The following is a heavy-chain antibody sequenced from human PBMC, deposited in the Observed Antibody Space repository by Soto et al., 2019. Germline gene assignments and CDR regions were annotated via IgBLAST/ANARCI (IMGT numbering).Heavy chain of an antibody. CDR3: GRAPMYYYDGQAGWFDP. J-gene: IGHJ5*02. D-gene: IGHD3-22*01. CDR1: GYTFTGYY. CDR2: INPNSGGT. V-gene: IGHV1-2*02. Sequence: QVQLVQSGAEVKKPGASVKVSCKASGYTFTGYYMHWVRQAPGQGLEWMGWINPNSGGTNYAQKFQGRVTMTRDTSISTAYMELSRLRSDDTAVYYCGRAPMYYYDGQAGWFDPWGQGTLVTVSS.